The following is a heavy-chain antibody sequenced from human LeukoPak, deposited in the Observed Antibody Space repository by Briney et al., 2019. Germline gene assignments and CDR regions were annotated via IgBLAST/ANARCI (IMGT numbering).Heavy chain of an antibody. CDR1: GFTFSSYA. D-gene: IGHD1-26*01. V-gene: IGHV3-30*04. Sequence: GGSLRLSCAASGFTFSSYAMHWVRQAPGKGLEWVAVISYDGSNKYYADSVKGRFTISRDNSKNTLYLQMNSLRAEDTAVYYCARDGGSYFGDYWGQGTLVTVSS. J-gene: IGHJ4*02. CDR2: ISYDGSNK. CDR3: ARDGGSYFGDY.